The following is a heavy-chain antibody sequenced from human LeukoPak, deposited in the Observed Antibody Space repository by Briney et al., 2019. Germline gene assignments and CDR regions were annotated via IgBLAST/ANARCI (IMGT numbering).Heavy chain of an antibody. CDR2: ITSSSSYI. D-gene: IGHD2-15*01. CDR3: AREADCSGGSCYRGAFDI. V-gene: IGHV3-21*01. J-gene: IGHJ3*02. Sequence: PGGSRRLSCAASGFTFSSYSMNWVRQAPGKGLEWVSSITSSSSYIYYADSVKGRFTISRDNAKNSLYLQMNSLRAEDTAVYYCAREADCSGGSCYRGAFDICGQGTMVTVSS. CDR1: GFTFSSYS.